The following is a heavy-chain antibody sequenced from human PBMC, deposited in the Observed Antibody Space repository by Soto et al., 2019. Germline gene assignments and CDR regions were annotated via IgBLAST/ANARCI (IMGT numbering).Heavy chain of an antibody. D-gene: IGHD2-15*01. J-gene: IGHJ4*02. CDR3: ARHLRIRYCSGGSCVIGYFDY. CDR2: IYPGDSDT. V-gene: IGHV5-51*01. CDR1: GYSFTSYW. Sequence: LGESLKISCKGSGYSFTSYWIGWVRQMPGKGLEWMGIIYPGDSDTRYSPSFQGQVTISADKSISTAYLQWSSLKASDTAMYYCARHLRIRYCSGGSCVIGYFDYWGQGTLVTVSS.